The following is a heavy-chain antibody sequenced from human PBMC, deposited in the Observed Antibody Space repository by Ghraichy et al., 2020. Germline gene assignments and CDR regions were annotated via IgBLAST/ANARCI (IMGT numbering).Heavy chain of an antibody. V-gene: IGHV3-30*18. D-gene: IGHD3-10*01. CDR2: ISYDGSNK. CDR1: GFTFSSYG. CDR3: AKGSEEWFGELLHHLFDY. J-gene: IGHJ4*02. Sequence: GGSLRLSCAASGFTFSSYGMHWVRQAPGKGLEWVAVISYDGSNKYYADSVKGRFTISRDNTKNTLYLQMNSLRAEDTAVYYCAKGSEEWFGELLHHLFDYWGQGTLVTVSS.